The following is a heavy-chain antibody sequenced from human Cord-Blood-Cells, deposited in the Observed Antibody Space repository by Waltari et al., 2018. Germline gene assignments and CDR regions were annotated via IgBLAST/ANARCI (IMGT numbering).Heavy chain of an antibody. V-gene: IGHV4-39*01. CDR3: ARHGIGSRSGSYGGAFDI. CDR2: IYYSGST. Sequence: QLQLQESGPGLVKPSETLSLTCTVSGGSISSSSYYWGWIRQPPGKGLEWIGSIYYSGSTYYNPSLKSRVTISVDTAKNQFSLKLSSVTAADTAVYYCARHGIGSRSGSYGGAFDIWGQGTMVTVSS. D-gene: IGHD1-26*01. CDR1: GGSISSSSYY. J-gene: IGHJ3*02.